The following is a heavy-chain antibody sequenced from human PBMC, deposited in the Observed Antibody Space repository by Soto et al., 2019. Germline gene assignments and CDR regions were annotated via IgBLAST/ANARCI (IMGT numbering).Heavy chain of an antibody. CDR1: GFTFSSYE. J-gene: IGHJ6*02. D-gene: IGHD6-13*01. Sequence: EVQLVESGGGLVQPGGSLRLSCAASGFTFSSYEMNWVRQAPGKGLEWVSYISSSGSTIYYADSVQGRFTISRDNAKNSLYLQMNSLRAEDTAVYYCARAGYSSSWYGGVYYYGMDVWGQGTTVTVSS. CDR2: ISSSGSTI. CDR3: ARAGYSSSWYGGVYYYGMDV. V-gene: IGHV3-48*03.